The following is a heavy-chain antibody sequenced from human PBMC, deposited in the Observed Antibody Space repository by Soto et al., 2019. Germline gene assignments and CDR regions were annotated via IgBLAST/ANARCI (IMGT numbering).Heavy chain of an antibody. V-gene: IGHV1-69*06. D-gene: IGHD4-17*01. CDR3: ARESRLMTREYWFDP. CDR2: IIPIFGTA. Sequence: SVKVSCKASGGTFSSYAISWVRQAPGQGLEWMGGIIPIFGTANYAQKFQGRVTITADKSTSTAYMELSSLRSEDTAVYYCARESRLMTREYWFDPWGQGTLVTVSS. CDR1: GGTFSSYA. J-gene: IGHJ5*02.